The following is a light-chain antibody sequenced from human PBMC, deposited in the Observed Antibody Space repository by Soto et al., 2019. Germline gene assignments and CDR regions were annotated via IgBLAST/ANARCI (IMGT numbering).Light chain of an antibody. V-gene: IGLV2-14*01. CDR3: SSYTSSTTHVV. J-gene: IGLJ2*01. Sequence: QSALTQPASVYGSPGQSITISCTGTSSDVGGYNYVSWNQQHPGKAPKLMIYGDSHRPSGVSNRFSGSKSGNTASLTISGLQAEDEADYCCSSYTSSTTHVVFGGGTKLTVL. CDR2: GDS. CDR1: SSDVGGYNY.